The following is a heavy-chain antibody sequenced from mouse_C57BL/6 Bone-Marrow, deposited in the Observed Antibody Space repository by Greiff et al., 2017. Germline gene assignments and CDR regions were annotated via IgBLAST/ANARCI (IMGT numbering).Heavy chain of an antibody. V-gene: IGHV5-15*01. Sequence: EVQGVESGGGLVQPGGSLKLSCAASGFTFSDYGMAWVRQAPRKGPEWVAFISNLAYSIYYADTVTGRFTISRENAKNTLYLEMSSLRYEDTAMYYCARLFMITTRRTFAYWGQGTLVTVSA. CDR2: ISNLAYSI. D-gene: IGHD2-4*01. CDR1: GFTFSDYG. CDR3: ARLFMITTRRTFAY. J-gene: IGHJ3*01.